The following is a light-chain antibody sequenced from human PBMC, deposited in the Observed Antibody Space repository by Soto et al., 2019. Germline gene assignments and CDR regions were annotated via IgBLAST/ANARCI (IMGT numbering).Light chain of an antibody. V-gene: IGKV3-20*01. CDR2: GAS. Sequence: EIVLTQSPGTLSLSPGERATLSCRASQSVSSIFLAWYQHKPGQVPRLLIYGASTRATGIPDRFSGSGSGTDFILTISRLEPEDFAVYYCQQYGSSPRTFGHGTRVEIK. J-gene: IGKJ1*01. CDR3: QQYGSSPRT. CDR1: QSVSSIF.